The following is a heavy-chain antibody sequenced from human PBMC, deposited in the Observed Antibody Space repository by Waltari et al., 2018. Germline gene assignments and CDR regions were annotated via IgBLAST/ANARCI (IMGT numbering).Heavy chain of an antibody. CDR2: LYTSDGT. D-gene: IGHD6-25*01. Sequence: EVQLVESGGGLIQPGGSLRLSCAASGFTVSSSHISWVRQAPGKGLEWVSVLYTSDGTYYADSVRGRFTISRDNAKNTLYLQMNSLRAEDTALYYCAREQRTYYFDYWGQGTLVTVSS. V-gene: IGHV3-53*01. CDR1: GFTVSSSH. CDR3: AREQRTYYFDY. J-gene: IGHJ4*02.